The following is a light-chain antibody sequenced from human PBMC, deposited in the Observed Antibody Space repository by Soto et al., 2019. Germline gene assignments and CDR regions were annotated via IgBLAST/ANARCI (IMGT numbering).Light chain of an antibody. J-gene: IGKJ1*01. V-gene: IGKV3-11*01. CDR2: DAS. Sequence: EIVLTQSPATLSLSPGERATLSCRASQSVSSYLAWYQQKPGQAPRLLIYDASNRATGIPARFSGSGSGTDFPLTISSLEPEDLAVYYCQQRSNWPCTFGQGTKVEVK. CDR3: QQRSNWPCT. CDR1: QSVSSY.